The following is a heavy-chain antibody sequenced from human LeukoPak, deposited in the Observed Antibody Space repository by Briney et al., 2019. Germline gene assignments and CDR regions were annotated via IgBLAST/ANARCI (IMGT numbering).Heavy chain of an antibody. J-gene: IGHJ4*02. CDR1: GGSVDTGSYW. CDR2: RYYSGTT. Sequence: SETLSLTCTVSGGSVDTGSYWWGRIRQPPGKALEWMGVRYYSGTTYYNPSLKSRVSISMDKSKNQFSLRVNSPTAADTAVYYCARHRGFCDSWGQGTLVTVSS. D-gene: IGHD2-2*03. CDR3: ARHRGFCDS. V-gene: IGHV4-39*01.